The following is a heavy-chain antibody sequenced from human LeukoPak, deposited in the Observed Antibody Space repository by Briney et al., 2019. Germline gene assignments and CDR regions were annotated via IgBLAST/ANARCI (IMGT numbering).Heavy chain of an antibody. CDR2: IYTSGST. Sequence: SQTLSLTCTVSGGSISSGSYYWRWIRQPAGKGLEWIGRIYTSGSTNYNPSLKSRVTISVDTSKNQFSLKLSSVTAADTAVYYCARGYCSSTSCYNYFDYWGQGTLVTVSS. CDR1: GGSISSGSYY. CDR3: ARGYCSSTSCYNYFDY. V-gene: IGHV4-61*02. D-gene: IGHD2-2*02. J-gene: IGHJ4*02.